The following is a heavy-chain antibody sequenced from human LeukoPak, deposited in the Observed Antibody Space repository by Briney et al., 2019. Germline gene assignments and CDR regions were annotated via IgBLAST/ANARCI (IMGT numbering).Heavy chain of an antibody. Sequence: SGGSLRLSCAASGFSVSDNYMSWVRQAPGKGLEWVSVIYSGGSTYYADSVKGRYTISRHNPNTLCLQMNSLKTEDTAVYYCARIRLDYSETRIDSFDIWGQGTMVTVSS. D-gene: IGHD3-22*01. V-gene: IGHV3-53*04. J-gene: IGHJ3*02. CDR2: IYSGGST. CDR3: ARIRLDYSETRIDSFDI. CDR1: GFSVSDNY.